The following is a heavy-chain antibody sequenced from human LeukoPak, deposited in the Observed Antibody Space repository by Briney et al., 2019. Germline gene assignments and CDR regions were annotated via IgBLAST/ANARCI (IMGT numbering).Heavy chain of an antibody. V-gene: IGHV3-23*01. CDR3: AELGITMIGGV. D-gene: IGHD3-10*02. CDR1: GFSLSSYA. Sequence: GGSLRLSCTVSGFSLSSYAMSWVRRAPGKGLEWVSAISGSGGSTYYADSVKGRFTISRDNSKNTLYLQMNSLRAEDTAVYYCAELGITMIGGVWGKGTTVTISS. J-gene: IGHJ6*04. CDR2: ISGSGGST.